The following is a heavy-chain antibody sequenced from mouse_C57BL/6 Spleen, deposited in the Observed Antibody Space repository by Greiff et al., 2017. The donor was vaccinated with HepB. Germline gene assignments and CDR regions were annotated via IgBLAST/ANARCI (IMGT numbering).Heavy chain of an antibody. D-gene: IGHD1-1*02. CDR1: GYTFTSYW. CDR2: IYPSDSET. V-gene: IGHV1-61*01. CDR3: ARYGPFAY. J-gene: IGHJ3*01. Sequence: QVQLQQPGAELVRPGSSVKLSCKASGYTFTSYWRDWVKQRPGQGLEGIGNIYPSDSETHYNQKFKDKATLTVDKSSSTAYMQLSSLTSEDSAVYYCARYGPFAYWGQGTLVTVSA.